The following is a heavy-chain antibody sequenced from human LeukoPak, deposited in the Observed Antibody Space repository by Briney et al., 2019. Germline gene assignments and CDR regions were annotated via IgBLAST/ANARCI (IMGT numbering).Heavy chain of an antibody. D-gene: IGHD3-22*01. CDR3: ASSYDSSGYYGY. CDR2: IYSGGTT. Sequence: QTGGSLRLSCAASGFTFSNAWMSWVRQAPGKGLEWVSVIYSGGTTYYAQSVKGRFTISRDNSKNRLYLQMNSLRAEDTAVYYCASSYDSSGYYGYWGQGTLVTVSS. CDR1: GFTFSNAW. J-gene: IGHJ4*02. V-gene: IGHV3-53*01.